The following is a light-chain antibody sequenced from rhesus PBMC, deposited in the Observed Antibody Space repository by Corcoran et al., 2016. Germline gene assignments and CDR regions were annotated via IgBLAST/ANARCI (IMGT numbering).Light chain of an antibody. Sequence: DIQMTQSPSSLAASVGDTVTITCRASQRIGSWSAWYQLKPGKAPNLLVYKASPLQSGDPSRLSGSGSGTDFTLTISSLQSSDFAAYYCQHYTSRPYSFGQGTKVWIK. CDR2: KAS. CDR3: QHYTSRPYS. CDR1: QRIGSW. V-gene: IGKV1-22*01. J-gene: IGKJ2*01.